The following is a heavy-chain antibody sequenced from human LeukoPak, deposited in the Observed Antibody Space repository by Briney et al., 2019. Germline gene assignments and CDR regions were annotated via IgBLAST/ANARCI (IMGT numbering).Heavy chain of an antibody. Sequence: GGSLRLSCAASGFTFSSYSMNWVRQAPGKGLEWVSSIGSSNSYIYYADSVKGRFTISRDNSKNTLYLQMNSLRAEDTAVYYCARWEVSGSYSPPPRIYAFDIWGQGTMVTVSS. V-gene: IGHV3-21*04. D-gene: IGHD1-26*01. CDR2: IGSSNSYI. CDR1: GFTFSSYS. J-gene: IGHJ3*02. CDR3: ARWEVSGSYSPPPRIYAFDI.